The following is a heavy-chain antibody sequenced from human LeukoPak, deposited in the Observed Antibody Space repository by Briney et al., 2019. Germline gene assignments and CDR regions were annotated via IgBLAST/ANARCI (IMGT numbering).Heavy chain of an antibody. CDR3: AAQRGASLHDFWSTRLFDP. CDR1: GFTFPNSA. V-gene: IGHV1-58*02. Sequence: SVKVSCKASGFTFPNSAMQWVRQARGQRLEWIGWIVLGAGNTVYSHKFHDRVTITRDVSTNTAYMKLDSLGSEDTAVYYCAAQRGASLHDFWSTRLFDPWGQGTLVTVSS. CDR2: IVLGAGNT. J-gene: IGHJ5*02. D-gene: IGHD3-3*01.